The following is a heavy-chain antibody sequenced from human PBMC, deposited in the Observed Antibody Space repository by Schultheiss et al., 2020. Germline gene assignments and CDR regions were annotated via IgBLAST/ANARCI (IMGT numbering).Heavy chain of an antibody. J-gene: IGHJ6*02. CDR1: GFTFSSYW. D-gene: IGHD1-7*01. V-gene: IGHV3-49*04. CDR3: TRELELPGLYYGMDV. Sequence: GGSLRLSCAASGFTFSSYWMSWVRQAPGKGLEWVGFIRSKAYGGTTEYAASVKGRFTISRDDSKSIAYLQMNSLKTEDTAVYYCTRELELPGLYYGMDVWGQGTTVTVAS. CDR2: IRSKAYGGTT.